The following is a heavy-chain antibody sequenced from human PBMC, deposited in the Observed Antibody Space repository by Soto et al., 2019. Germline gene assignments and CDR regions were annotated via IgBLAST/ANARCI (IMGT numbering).Heavy chain of an antibody. CDR2: ISTSPGVI. J-gene: IGHJ4*02. CDR1: GFTFSSYE. Sequence: GGSLRLSCAASGFTFSSYELNWVRQAPGKGLEWVSYISTSPGVIYYGDSVKGRFTISRDNAKNSLYLQMNSLRAEDTAVYYCARERYDSGRTLDYWGQGTLVTVSS. D-gene: IGHD3-10*01. CDR3: ARERYDSGRTLDY. V-gene: IGHV3-48*03.